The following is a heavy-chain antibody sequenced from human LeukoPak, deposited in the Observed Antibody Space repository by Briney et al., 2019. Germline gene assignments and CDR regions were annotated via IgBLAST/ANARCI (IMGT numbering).Heavy chain of an antibody. CDR1: GFTFSTYA. V-gene: IGHV3-30*04. D-gene: IGHD2-2*01. Sequence: GGSLRLSCAASGFTFSTYAMHWVRQAPGKGLEWVAVISYDGSSKYYADSVKGRFTISRDNSKNTLYLQMNSLRAEDTAVYYCARDSVVVVPAANCWGQGTLVTVSS. CDR3: ARDSVVVVPAANC. CDR2: ISYDGSSK. J-gene: IGHJ4*02.